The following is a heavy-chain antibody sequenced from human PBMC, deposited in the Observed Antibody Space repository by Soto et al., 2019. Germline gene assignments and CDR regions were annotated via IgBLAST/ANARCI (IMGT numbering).Heavy chain of an antibody. CDR3: AISYQVPTTETGERIDY. J-gene: IGHJ4*02. CDR2: IIPILGIA. D-gene: IGHD2-2*01. V-gene: IGHV1-69*02. Sequence: QVQLVQSGAEVKKPGSSVKVSCKASGGTFSSYTISWVRQAPGQGLEWMGRIIPILGIANYAQKFQGRVTITADKSTSXXYMELSSLRSEDTAVYYCAISYQVPTTETGERIDYWGQGTLVTVSS. CDR1: GGTFSSYT.